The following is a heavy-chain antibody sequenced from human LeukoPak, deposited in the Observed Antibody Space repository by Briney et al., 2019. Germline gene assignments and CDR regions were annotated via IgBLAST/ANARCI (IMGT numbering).Heavy chain of an antibody. Sequence: TSETLSLTCTVSGGSVSSGSYYWSWIRQPPGKGLEWIGYIYYSGSTNYNPSLKSRVTISVDTSKNQFSLKLYSATAADTAVYYCARDGYPFDSSGYTWGQGALVTVSS. D-gene: IGHD3-22*01. V-gene: IGHV4-61*01. CDR2: IYYSGST. CDR1: GGSVSSGSYY. CDR3: ARDGYPFDSSGYT. J-gene: IGHJ5*02.